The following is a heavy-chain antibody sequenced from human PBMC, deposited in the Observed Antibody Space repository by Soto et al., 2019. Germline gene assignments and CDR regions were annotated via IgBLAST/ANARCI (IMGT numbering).Heavy chain of an antibody. CDR3: ARDWGSGSGSYLDY. V-gene: IGHV4-4*02. J-gene: IGHJ4*02. D-gene: IGHD3-10*01. CDR1: GGSISRGDW. Sequence: SETLSLTCAVSGGSISRGDWWSWVRQPPGKGLEWIGGIYHTGITNYNPSLKSRLTISVDKSKNQFSLKLTSVTAADTAVYYCARDWGSGSGSYLDYWAQGTLVTVS. CDR2: IYHTGIT.